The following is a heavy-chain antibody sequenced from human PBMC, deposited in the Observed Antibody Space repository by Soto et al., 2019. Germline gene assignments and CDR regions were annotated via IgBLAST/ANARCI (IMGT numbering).Heavy chain of an antibody. J-gene: IGHJ1*01. Sequence: GGSLRLSCAASGFTFSSYSMNWVRQAPGKGLEWVSSISSSSSYIYYADSVKGRFTISRDNAKNSLYLQMNSLRAEDTAVYYCARASIAARPRYFQHWGQGTLVTVSS. CDR3: ARASIAARPRYFQH. V-gene: IGHV3-21*01. CDR2: ISSSSSYI. CDR1: GFTFSSYS. D-gene: IGHD6-6*01.